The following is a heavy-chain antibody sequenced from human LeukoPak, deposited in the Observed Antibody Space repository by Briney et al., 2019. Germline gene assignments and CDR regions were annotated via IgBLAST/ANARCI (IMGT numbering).Heavy chain of an antibody. CDR2: INTDGTVT. CDR3: ATKQWLAPPPDS. D-gene: IGHD6-19*01. J-gene: IGHJ4*02. V-gene: IGHV3-74*01. Sequence: PGGSLRLSCAASGFTFSKYWMLWVRQATGKRLESVSRINTDGTVTTYADSVKGRFTVSRDNADNTMFLQMNSVRDEDTAVYYCATKQWLAPPPDSWGQGTPVTVSS. CDR1: GFTFSKYW.